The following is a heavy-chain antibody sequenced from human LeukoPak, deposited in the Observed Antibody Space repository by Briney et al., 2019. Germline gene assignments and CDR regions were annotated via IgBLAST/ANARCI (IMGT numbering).Heavy chain of an antibody. CDR3: IRYSSSSAFDY. V-gene: IGHV3-43*02. Sequence: GGSLRLSCAASGFTFDDYAMHWVRQAPGKGLEWVSLISGDGGSTYYADSVKGRFTISRDNSKNTLYLQMSSLRPEDTAAYYCIRYSSSSAFDYWGPGTLVTVSS. CDR2: ISGDGGST. D-gene: IGHD6-6*01. J-gene: IGHJ4*02. CDR1: GFTFDDYA.